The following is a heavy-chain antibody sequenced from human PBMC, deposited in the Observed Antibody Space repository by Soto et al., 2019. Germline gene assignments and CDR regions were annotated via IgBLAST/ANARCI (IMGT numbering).Heavy chain of an antibody. CDR1: GFTVSTNY. V-gene: IGHV3-66*01. CDR2: IHTGGST. Sequence: PGGSLRLSCASSGFTVSTNYINLVRQAPGKGLEWVSVIHTGGSTFYADSVRGRFTISRDNSKNTVNLQMNNLRVEDTAVYYCARGLWDLDFFDYWGQGTLVTVSS. J-gene: IGHJ4*02. D-gene: IGHD1-26*01. CDR3: ARGLWDLDFFDY.